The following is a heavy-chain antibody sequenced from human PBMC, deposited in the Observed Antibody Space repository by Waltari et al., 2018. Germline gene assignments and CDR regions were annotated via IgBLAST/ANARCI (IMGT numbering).Heavy chain of an antibody. Sequence: QMQLVQSGPEVKKPGTSVKVSCKASGFTFTSSAVQWVRQARGKRLGWIGWIVVGSGNTNYAQKFQERVTITRDMSTSTAYMELSSLRSEDTAVYYCAADHSGTSDFYYYYYYGMDVWGQGTTVTVSS. CDR3: AADHSGTSDFYYYYYYGMDV. CDR1: GFTFTSSA. CDR2: IVVGSGNT. J-gene: IGHJ6*02. V-gene: IGHV1-58*01. D-gene: IGHD3-3*01.